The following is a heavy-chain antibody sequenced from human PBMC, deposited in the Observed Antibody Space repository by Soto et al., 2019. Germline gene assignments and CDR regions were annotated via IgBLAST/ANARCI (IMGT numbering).Heavy chain of an antibody. CDR1: GYSFTNYW. J-gene: IGHJ4*02. CDR3: ARQGYCSSTACYTVDY. CDR2: ICPGDSNT. D-gene: IGHD2-2*02. Sequence: GESLKISCKGSGYSFTNYWIGWVRQMPGKGLEWMGIICPGDSNTRYSPSFQGQVTISADKSISTAYLQWSSLKASDTAMYYCARQGYCSSTACYTVDYWGQGTLVTVSS. V-gene: IGHV5-51*01.